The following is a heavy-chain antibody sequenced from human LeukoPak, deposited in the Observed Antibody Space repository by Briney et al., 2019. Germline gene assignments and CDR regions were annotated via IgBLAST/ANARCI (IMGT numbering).Heavy chain of an antibody. V-gene: IGHV4-59*12. CDR2: IYYSGST. D-gene: IGHD3-16*02. CDR1: GGSISSYY. Sequence: SETLSLTCTVSGGSISSYYWSWIRQPPGKGLEWIGYIYYSGSTNYNPSLKSRVTMSVDTSKNQFSLKLSSVTAADTAVYYCARGYRFFEGYFDYWGQGTLVTVSS. J-gene: IGHJ4*02. CDR3: ARGYRFFEGYFDY.